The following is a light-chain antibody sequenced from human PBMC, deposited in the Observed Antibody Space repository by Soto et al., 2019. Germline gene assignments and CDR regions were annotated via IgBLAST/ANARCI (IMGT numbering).Light chain of an antibody. Sequence: EIVMTQSPATLSVSPGERATLSCRASQSVSTSLAWYQQKPGQAPRLLIYGAATRSTGIPARFSGSGSGTELNLTISSLQSEDFAVYYCQQYNNWPPWTFGQGTKVDIK. CDR3: QQYNNWPPWT. V-gene: IGKV3-15*01. CDR2: GAA. CDR1: QSVSTS. J-gene: IGKJ1*01.